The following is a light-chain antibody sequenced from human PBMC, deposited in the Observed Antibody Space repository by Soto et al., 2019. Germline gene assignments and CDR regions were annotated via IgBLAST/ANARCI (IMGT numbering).Light chain of an antibody. CDR2: DVS. CDR1: SSDIGGYNY. V-gene: IGLV2-14*03. CDR3: YSYTSSSTVL. J-gene: IGLJ2*01. Sequence: QSALTQPASVSGSPGQSITISCTGISSDIGGYNYVSWYQQLPGKAPKLMIYDVSNRRSGVSNRFSGSKSGNTASLTISGLQAEDGADYYCYSYTSSSTVLFGGGPSSPS.